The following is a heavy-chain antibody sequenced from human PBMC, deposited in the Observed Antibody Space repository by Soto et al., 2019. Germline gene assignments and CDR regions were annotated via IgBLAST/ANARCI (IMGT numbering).Heavy chain of an antibody. CDR1: GFTFSSYA. J-gene: IGHJ5*02. CDR3: ARKQQLALNWFDP. CDR2: ISYDGSNK. Sequence: QVQLVESGGGVVQPGRSLRLSCAASGFTFSSYAMHWVRQAPGKGLEWVAVISYDGSNKYYADSVKGRFTISRDNSKNSLYLQMNSLRAEDTAVYYCARKQQLALNWFDPWGQGTLVTVSS. V-gene: IGHV3-30-3*01. D-gene: IGHD6-13*01.